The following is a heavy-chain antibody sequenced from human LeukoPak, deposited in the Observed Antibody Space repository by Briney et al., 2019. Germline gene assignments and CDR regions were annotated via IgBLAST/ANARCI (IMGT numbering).Heavy chain of an antibody. CDR3: ARREAYYYGMDV. Sequence: SETLSLTCTVSGGSISSYYWSWIRQPPGKGLEWIGYIYYSGSTNHNPSLKSRVTISVDTSKNQFSLKLSSVTAADTAVYYCARREAYYYGMDVWGQGTTVTVSS. J-gene: IGHJ6*02. CDR2: IYYSGST. CDR1: GGSISSYY. V-gene: IGHV4-59*08.